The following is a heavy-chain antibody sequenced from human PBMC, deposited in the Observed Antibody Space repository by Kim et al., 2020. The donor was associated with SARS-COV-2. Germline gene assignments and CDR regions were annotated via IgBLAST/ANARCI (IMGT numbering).Heavy chain of an antibody. D-gene: IGHD1-26*01. CDR1: GFTFSSYA. CDR2: ISYDGSNK. J-gene: IGHJ6*01. V-gene: IGHV3-30*04. Sequence: GGSLRLSCAASGFTFSSYAMHWVRQAPGKGLEWVAVISYDGSNKYYADSVKGRFTISRDNSKNTLYLQMNSLRAEDTAVYYCARDFQNRWSYYATPNYY. CDR3: ARDFQNRWSYYATPNYY.